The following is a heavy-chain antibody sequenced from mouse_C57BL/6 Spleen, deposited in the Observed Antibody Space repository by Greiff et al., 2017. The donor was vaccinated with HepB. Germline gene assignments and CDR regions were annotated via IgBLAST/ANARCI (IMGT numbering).Heavy chain of an antibody. CDR2: IYWDDDK. V-gene: IGHV8-12*01. CDR3: ARSEGLRLLPFAY. D-gene: IGHD2-4*01. CDR1: GFSLSTSGMG. J-gene: IGHJ3*01. Sequence: QVTLKVCGPGILQSSQTLSLTCSFSGFSLSTSGMGVSWIRQPSGKGLEWLAHIYWDDDKRYNPSLKSRLTISKDTSRNQVFLKITSVDTADTATYYCARSEGLRLLPFAYWGQGTLVTVSA.